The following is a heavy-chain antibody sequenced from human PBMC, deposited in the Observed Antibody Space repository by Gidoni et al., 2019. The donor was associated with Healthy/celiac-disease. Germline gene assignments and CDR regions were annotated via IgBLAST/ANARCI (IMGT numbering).Heavy chain of an antibody. Sequence: VQLVQSGAEVKKPGASVKVSCKASGYTFTSYDINWVRQATGQGLEWMGWMNHNSGNTVYAQKFQGRVTMTRNTSISTAYMELSSLRSEDTAVYYCAGGLYGSGSYYWFDPWGQGTLVTVSS. D-gene: IGHD3-10*01. CDR3: AGGLYGSGSYYWFDP. V-gene: IGHV1-8*01. CDR1: GYTFTSYD. J-gene: IGHJ5*02. CDR2: MNHNSGNT.